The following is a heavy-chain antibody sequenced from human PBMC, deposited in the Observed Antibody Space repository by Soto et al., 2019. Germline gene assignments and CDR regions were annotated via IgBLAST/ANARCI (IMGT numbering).Heavy chain of an antibody. V-gene: IGHV4-59*01. CDR3: ARDHPHSYGIYYFDY. J-gene: IGHJ4*02. CDR2: IYSSGST. Sequence: QVQLQESGPGLVKPSETLSLTCTVSGGSITNYYWSWIRQPPGKGLEWIGYIYSSGSTNYNPSLKSRVTISADTSKNQVSLKLTYVTAADTAVYYCARDHPHSYGIYYFDYWGQGTLVTVSS. D-gene: IGHD5-18*01. CDR1: GGSITNYY.